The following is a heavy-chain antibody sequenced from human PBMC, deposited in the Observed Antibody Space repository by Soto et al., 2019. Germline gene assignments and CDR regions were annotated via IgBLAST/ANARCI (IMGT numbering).Heavy chain of an antibody. CDR2: INPYSGGT. Sequence: ASVKVSCKASGYTFTDHYIHWLRQVPGQSLEWMGWINPYSGGTHFARKFQDRVTMARDTSVSTAYMELSSLKSDDTAVYYCARPKYGETYFDSWGQGAVVTVSS. V-gene: IGHV1-2*02. J-gene: IGHJ4*02. CDR3: ARPKYGETYFDS. D-gene: IGHD2-21*01. CDR1: GYTFTDHY.